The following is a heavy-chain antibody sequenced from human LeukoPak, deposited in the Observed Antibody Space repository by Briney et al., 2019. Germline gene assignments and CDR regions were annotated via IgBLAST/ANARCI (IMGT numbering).Heavy chain of an antibody. CDR2: FDPEDGET. D-gene: IGHD6-19*01. Sequence: EASAKVSCKVSGYTLTELSMHWVRQAPGKGLEWMGGFDPEDGETIYAQKFQGRVTMTEDTSTDTAYMELSSLEDTAVYYCATDVYSSGWYSREFDYWGQGTLVTVSS. J-gene: IGHJ4*02. CDR3: ATDVYSSGWYSREFDY. V-gene: IGHV1-24*01. CDR1: GYTLTELS.